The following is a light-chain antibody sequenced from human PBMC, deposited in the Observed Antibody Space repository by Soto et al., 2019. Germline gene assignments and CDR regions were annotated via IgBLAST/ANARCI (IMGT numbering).Light chain of an antibody. J-gene: IGKJ5*01. Sequence: EIQVTQAPSAMSASVGDKVTITCRASQGISNHLVWFQQKPGQAPKRLIYDASVLQPGVSSWFSGSGSGTDFTLTISSLQPEDFASYYCLHPHNFPITFGQGTRLEAK. CDR1: QGISNH. CDR3: LHPHNFPIT. CDR2: DAS. V-gene: IGKV1-17*03.